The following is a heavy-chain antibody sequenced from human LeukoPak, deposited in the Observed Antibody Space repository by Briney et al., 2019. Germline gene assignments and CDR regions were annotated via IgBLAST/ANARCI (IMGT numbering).Heavy chain of an antibody. CDR1: GYTFTSYY. Sequence: ASVKVSCKASGYTFTSYYMHWVRQAPGQGLEWMGIINPSGGSTSYAQKFQGRVTMTRDTSTSTVYMELSSLRSEDTAVYYCARASPDTAMVPWIAYWGQGTLVTVSS. J-gene: IGHJ4*02. V-gene: IGHV1-46*01. D-gene: IGHD5-18*01. CDR3: ARASPDTAMVPWIAY. CDR2: INPSGGST.